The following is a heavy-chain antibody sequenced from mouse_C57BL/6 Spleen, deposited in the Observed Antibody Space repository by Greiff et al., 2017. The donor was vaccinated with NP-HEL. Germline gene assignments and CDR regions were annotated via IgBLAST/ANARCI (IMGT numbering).Heavy chain of an antibody. J-gene: IGHJ4*01. D-gene: IGHD2-1*01. CDR2: IDPNSGGP. CDR1: GYTFTSYW. V-gene: IGHV1-72*01. CDR3: ARGNGNYVNYYAMDY. Sequence: QVQLQQPGAELVKPGASVQLSCKASGYTFTSYWMHWVKQRPGRGLEWIGRIDPNSGGPKYNEKFKSKATLTVDKPSSTAYMQLSSLTSEDSAVYYWARGNGNYVNYYAMDYWGQGTSVTVSS.